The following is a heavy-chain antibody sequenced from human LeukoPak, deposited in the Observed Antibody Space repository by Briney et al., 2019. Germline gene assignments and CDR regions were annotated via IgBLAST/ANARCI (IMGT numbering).Heavy chain of an antibody. J-gene: IGHJ3*02. Sequence: PSETLSLTCTVSGGSISSYYWSWIRQPAGKGLEWIGSIYTSGSTNYNPSLKSRDTMPVHTSKNQFSLKLSSVTAADTAVYYCARDLFGDLRSDDAFDIWGQGTMVTVSS. CDR3: ARDLFGDLRSDDAFDI. CDR1: GGSISSYY. CDR2: IYTSGST. D-gene: IGHD4-17*01. V-gene: IGHV4-4*07.